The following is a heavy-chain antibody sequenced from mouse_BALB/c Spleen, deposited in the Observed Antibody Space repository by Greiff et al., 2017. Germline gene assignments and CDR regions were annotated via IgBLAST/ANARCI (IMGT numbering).Heavy chain of an antibody. Sequence: EVKLVESGGGLVQPGGSLKLSCAASGFTFSSYGMSWVRQTPDKRLELVATINSNGGSTYYPDTVTGRFTISRENAKNTLYLEMSSLRSEDTAMYYCARDDGYAMDYWGQGTSVTVSS. V-gene: IGHV5-6-3*01. CDR3: ARDDGYAMDY. CDR2: INSNGGST. CDR1: GFTFSSYG. J-gene: IGHJ4*01.